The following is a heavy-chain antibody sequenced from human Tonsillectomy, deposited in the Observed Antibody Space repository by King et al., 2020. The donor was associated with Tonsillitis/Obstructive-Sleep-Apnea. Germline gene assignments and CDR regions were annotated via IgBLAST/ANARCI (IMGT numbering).Heavy chain of an antibody. J-gene: IGHJ6*03. Sequence: VQLVQSGAEVKKPGASVKVSCKASGYTFTTYAMHWVRQAPGQRLEWMGWIIAGNGNTKYSQKFQGRVTITRDTSASTAYMELSSLRSEDTAVYYCARAGTRVSYYYYYLDVGGKGTTVTVS. CDR1: GYTFTTYA. V-gene: IGHV1-3*01. D-gene: IGHD1-7*01. CDR3: ARAGTRVSYYYYYLDV. CDR2: IIAGNGNT.